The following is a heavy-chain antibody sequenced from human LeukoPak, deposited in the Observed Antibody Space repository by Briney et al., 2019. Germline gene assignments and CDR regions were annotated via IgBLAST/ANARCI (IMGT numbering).Heavy chain of an antibody. J-gene: IGHJ4*02. CDR1: GITVSSNY. D-gene: IGHD1-14*01. CDR3: ARQTPQGFDY. CDR2: INGDDNT. Sequence: GGSLRLSCAASGITVSSNYMSWVREAPGKGLGWVSVINGDDNTFYADSVKGRYIISRASSKNTLDLQMNRLTVEDTAVYFCARQTPQGFDYWGQGNLVTVSS. V-gene: IGHV3-53*01.